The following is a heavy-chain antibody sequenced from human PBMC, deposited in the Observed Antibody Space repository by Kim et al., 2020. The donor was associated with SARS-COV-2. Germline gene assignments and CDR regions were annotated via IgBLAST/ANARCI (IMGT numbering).Heavy chain of an antibody. J-gene: IGHJ2*01. V-gene: IGHV4-59*01. D-gene: IGHD1-1*01. Sequence: SHPSLKGRVTLSVDTSKTQFSLKLSSVTAADTAVDYCASIPFQLDWYCDLWGRGTLVTVSS. CDR3: ASIPFQLDWYCDL.